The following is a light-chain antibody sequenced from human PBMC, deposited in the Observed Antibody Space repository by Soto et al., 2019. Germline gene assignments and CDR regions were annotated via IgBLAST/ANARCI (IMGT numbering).Light chain of an antibody. CDR1: RSDIGSYNS. CDR3: FSYAGSSTWL. Sequence: QSVLTQPASVSGSPGQSITISCTGTRSDIGSYNSIAWYQKSPGKAPRVMIFGVTKRPSGISDRFSGSKSGYTASLTISGLQAEDEAEYFCFSYAGSSTWLFGGGTKLTVL. CDR2: GVT. J-gene: IGLJ2*01. V-gene: IGLV2-23*02.